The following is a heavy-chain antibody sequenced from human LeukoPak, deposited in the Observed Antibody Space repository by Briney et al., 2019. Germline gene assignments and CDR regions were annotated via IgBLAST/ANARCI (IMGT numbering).Heavy chain of an antibody. J-gene: IGHJ4*02. CDR2: MNPNSGNT. CDR3: ARVTPDFWSGYRNY. D-gene: IGHD3-3*01. V-gene: IGHV1-8*02. Sequence: ASVKVSCKASGYTFTGYYMHWVRQTTGQGREWMGWMNPNSGNTGYAQKFQGRVTMTRDTSISTAYMELSSLRSEDTAVYYCARVTPDFWSGYRNYWGQGTLATVSS. CDR1: GYTFTGYY.